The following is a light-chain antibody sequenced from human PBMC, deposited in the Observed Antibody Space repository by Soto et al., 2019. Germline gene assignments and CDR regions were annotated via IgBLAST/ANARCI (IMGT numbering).Light chain of an antibody. CDR3: AAWDDSLNGRGV. J-gene: IGLJ3*02. Sequence: QSVLTHPPSASGTPGQRVTISCSGSSSNIGSNTVNWYQQLPGTAPKLLIYSNNQRPSGVPDRFSGSRSGTSASLAISGLQSEDEGDYYCAAWDDSLNGRGVFGGGTKVTVL. CDR2: SNN. V-gene: IGLV1-44*01. CDR1: SSNIGSNT.